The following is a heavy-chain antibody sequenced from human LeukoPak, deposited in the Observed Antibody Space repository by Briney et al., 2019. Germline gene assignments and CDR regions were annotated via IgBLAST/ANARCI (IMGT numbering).Heavy chain of an antibody. J-gene: IGHJ4*02. CDR2: ISGYNGNT. CDR3: ARGSRQDTYGRELDS. D-gene: IGHD5-18*01. V-gene: IGHV1-18*01. Sequence: ASVTVSCTASGYTFTIYGINWVRQAPGQGLEWMGWISGYNGNTNYAQRLQGRVTMTTDTSTSTAYMELRSLRSDDTAVYYCARGSRQDTYGRELDSWGQGTLVTVSS. CDR1: GYTFTIYG.